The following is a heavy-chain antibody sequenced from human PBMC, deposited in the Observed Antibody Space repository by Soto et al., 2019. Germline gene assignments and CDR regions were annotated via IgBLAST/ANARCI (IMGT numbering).Heavy chain of an antibody. V-gene: IGHV4-30-4*01. D-gene: IGHD4-17*01. CDR3: ATILHSYGTNWVDS. CDR1: GASVTNDRYY. CDR2: IYYTGTT. Sequence: SETLSLTCNVSGASVTNDRYYWSWIRQPPGKGLEWIGYIYYTGTTHYNPSVKSRVSILLDTSKDQFSLKLTSVTVADTAIYYCATILHSYGTNWVDSWGQGTLVTVPQ. J-gene: IGHJ5*01.